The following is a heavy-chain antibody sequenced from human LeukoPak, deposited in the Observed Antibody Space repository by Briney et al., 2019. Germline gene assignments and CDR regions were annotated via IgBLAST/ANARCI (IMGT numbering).Heavy chain of an antibody. D-gene: IGHD6-19*01. J-gene: IGHJ4*02. CDR2: ISGSGGTT. Sequence: GGSLRLSCAASGFTFSSYAMSWVRQAPGKGLEWVSAISGSGGTTYYADSVKGRFSISRDNSKNTLYLQMNSLRVEDTAVYYCAKGQGYNSGWYPWGQGTLVTVSS. CDR1: GFTFSSYA. V-gene: IGHV3-23*01. CDR3: AKGQGYNSGWYP.